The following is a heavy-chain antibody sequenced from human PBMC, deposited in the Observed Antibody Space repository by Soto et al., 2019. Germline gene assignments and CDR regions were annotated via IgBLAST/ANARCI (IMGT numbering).Heavy chain of an antibody. D-gene: IGHD3-22*01. CDR1: GFPFGDYA. J-gene: IGHJ5*02. CDR2: IRNPGYGGTA. Sequence: PGGSLRLSCTTSGFPFGDYAMTWVRQAPGKGLEWVGFIRNPGYGGTAEYATSVKGRFIISRDDSMSSAYLQLNSLKVDDSAVYYCVRGSFGYYGPWGQGTLVTVS. V-gene: IGHV3-49*04. CDR3: VRGSFGYYGP.